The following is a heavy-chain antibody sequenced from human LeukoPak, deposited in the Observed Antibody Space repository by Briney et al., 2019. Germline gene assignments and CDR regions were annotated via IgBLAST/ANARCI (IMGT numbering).Heavy chain of an antibody. Sequence: GGALRLSRAASGFTFSSYGMHSVRQAPGKGVGWVAVIWYDGSNKYNADSVKGRFTISRDNSKNTLYLQMNILRVEDTAVYYCARDRPFGIYGSNGYYFDCWGQGALVTVSS. D-gene: IGHD3-10*01. CDR2: IWYDGSNK. V-gene: IGHV3-33*01. CDR3: ARDRPFGIYGSNGYYFDC. CDR1: GFTFSSYG. J-gene: IGHJ4*02.